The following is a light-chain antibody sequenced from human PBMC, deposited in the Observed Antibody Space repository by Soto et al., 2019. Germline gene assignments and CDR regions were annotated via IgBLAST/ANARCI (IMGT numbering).Light chain of an antibody. CDR2: GAS. V-gene: IGKV3D-15*01. J-gene: IGKJ1*01. CDR1: QSVSSN. CDR3: HQYVSSWT. Sequence: EILMTQSPATLSVSPGERATLSCRASQSVSSNLAWYQQKPGQAPRLLIYGASSRATGIPDRFSGSGSGTDFTLTISRLEPEDFAVYYCHQYVSSWTFGQGGKAAIK.